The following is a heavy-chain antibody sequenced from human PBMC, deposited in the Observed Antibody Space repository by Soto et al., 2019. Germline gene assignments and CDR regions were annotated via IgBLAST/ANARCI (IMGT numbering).Heavy chain of an antibody. Sequence: EVQLLESGGGLVQPGGSLRLSCAAAGFTFSNYDLTWVRQSPGKGLEWVSTFSGSGGSTYYADSVRGRFTLSRDNSKNTLFLQMNSLRVEDTAIYYCARDWTGDTCPCLDVWGQGTTVSVSS. J-gene: IGHJ6*02. CDR1: GFTFSNYD. D-gene: IGHD3-3*01. CDR2: FSGSGGST. V-gene: IGHV3-23*01. CDR3: ARDWTGDTCPCLDV.